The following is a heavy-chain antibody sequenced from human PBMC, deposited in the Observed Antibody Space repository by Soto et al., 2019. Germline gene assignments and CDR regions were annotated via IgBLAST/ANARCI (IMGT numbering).Heavy chain of an antibody. D-gene: IGHD3-3*01. CDR2: IYWDGDK. V-gene: IGHV2-5*02. Sequence: QINLIESGPTLVNPTQTLTLTCTFSGFSLSTSGAAVGWVRQPPGRALEWLALIYWDGDKRYNASLGNRLTITKDTSMNQVVLTLTNVDPPDTATYYCAHRATMTIFGLIIDNGIWFDPWGQGTRVIVSS. CDR1: GFSLSTSGAA. CDR3: AHRATMTIFGLIIDNGIWFDP. J-gene: IGHJ5*02.